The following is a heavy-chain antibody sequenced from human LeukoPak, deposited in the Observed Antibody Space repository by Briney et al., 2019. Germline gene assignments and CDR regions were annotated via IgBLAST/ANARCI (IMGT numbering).Heavy chain of an antibody. J-gene: IGHJ4*02. CDR1: GFTCSSYR. CDR3: AREGADGVWFEAFDY. CDR2: ISRSGNYI. Sequence: PGGSLRLSCAASGFTCSSYRMNWVRQAPGKGLEWVSSISRSGNYIYYGDSVKGRFTISRDTATNSVYLQMNSLRAEDTAVYYCAREGADGVWFEAFDYWGQGTLVTVPS. V-gene: IGHV3-21*01. D-gene: IGHD3-10*01.